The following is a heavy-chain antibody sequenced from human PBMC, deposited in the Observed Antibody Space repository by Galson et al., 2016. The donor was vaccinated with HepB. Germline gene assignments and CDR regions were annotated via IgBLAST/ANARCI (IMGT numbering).Heavy chain of an antibody. Sequence: SLRLSCAASGFAFSSHSMNWVRQAPGKGLEWLAYISGSSDKIYYVDSVKGRFSISRDNVKNTLWLQMSGLRVDDTLMYYCASGYTSGVWGQGMMVTVSS. CDR3: ASGYTSGV. V-gene: IGHV3-48*04. CDR2: ISGSSDKI. CDR1: GFAFSSHS. D-gene: IGHD6-19*01. J-gene: IGHJ3*01.